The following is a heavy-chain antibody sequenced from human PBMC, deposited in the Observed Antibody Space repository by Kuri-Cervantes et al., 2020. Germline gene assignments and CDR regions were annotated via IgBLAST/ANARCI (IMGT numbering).Heavy chain of an antibody. J-gene: IGHJ4*02. V-gene: IGHV3-23*01. D-gene: IGHD2-2*01. CDR3: ARGSSSSPPFDY. Sequence: GESLKISCAASGFTFSSYTMSWVRQAPGKGLEWVSGISSSGGKTFYADSVKGRFTISRDNLKNTLDLQMNSLSTADTALYYCARGSSSSPPFDYWGQGTLVTVSS. CDR2: ISSSGGKT. CDR1: GFTFSSYT.